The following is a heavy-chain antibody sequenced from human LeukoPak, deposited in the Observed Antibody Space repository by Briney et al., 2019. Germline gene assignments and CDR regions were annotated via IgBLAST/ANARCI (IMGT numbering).Heavy chain of an antibody. J-gene: IGHJ4*02. CDR1: GGTFSNYA. D-gene: IGHD3-10*01. V-gene: IGHV1-69*05. CDR2: IIPIFGTA. Sequence: GASVKVSCKASGGTFSNYAISWVRQAPGQGLEWMGGIIPIFGTANYAQKFQDRVTISTDESTSTAYMELSSLRSEDTAVYFCAKRHYGSGSYSNSRFDCWGQGSLVTVSS. CDR3: AKRHYGSGSYSNSRFDC.